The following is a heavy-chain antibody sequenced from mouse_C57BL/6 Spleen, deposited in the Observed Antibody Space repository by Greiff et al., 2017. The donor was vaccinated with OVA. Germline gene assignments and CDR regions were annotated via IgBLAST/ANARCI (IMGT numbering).Heavy chain of an antibody. CDR2: IDPSDSET. CDR1: GYTFTSYW. V-gene: IGHV1-52*01. J-gene: IGHJ2*01. D-gene: IGHD2-14*01. CDR3: ARLGTGDDFDY. Sequence: QVQLQQPGAELVRPGSSVKLSCKASGYTFTSYWMHWVKQRPIQGLEWIGNIDPSDSETHYNQKFKDKATLTVDKSSSTAYMQLSSLTSEDSAVYYCARLGTGDDFDYWGQGTTLTVSS.